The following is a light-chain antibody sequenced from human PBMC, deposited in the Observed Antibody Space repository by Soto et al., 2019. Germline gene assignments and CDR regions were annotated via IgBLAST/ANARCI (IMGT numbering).Light chain of an antibody. CDR2: AAS. V-gene: IGKV1-39*01. J-gene: IGKJ5*01. CDR3: QQSYSTPIT. Sequence: DIQMTQSPSSLSASVGDRVTITCRASQTISNYLNWYQQKPEKAPKLLIYAASSLQSGVPSRFSGSGSGTDFTLTISSLQPEDFATFYCQQSYSTPITFGQGTRLEIK. CDR1: QTISNY.